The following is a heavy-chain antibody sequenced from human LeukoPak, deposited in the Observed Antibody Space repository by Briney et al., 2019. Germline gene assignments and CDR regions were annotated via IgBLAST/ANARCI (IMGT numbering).Heavy chain of an antibody. D-gene: IGHD3-10*01. CDR1: GGSFSGYY. J-gene: IGHJ4*02. V-gene: IGHV4-59*01. CDR3: ARTYYYGSGSYLYYFDY. CDR2: IYYSGST. Sequence: PSETLSLTCAVYGGSFSGYYWSWIRQPPGKGLEWIGYIYYSGSTNYNPSLKSRVTISVDTSKNQFSLKLSSVTAADTAVYYCARTYYYGSGSYLYYFDYWGQGTLVTVSS.